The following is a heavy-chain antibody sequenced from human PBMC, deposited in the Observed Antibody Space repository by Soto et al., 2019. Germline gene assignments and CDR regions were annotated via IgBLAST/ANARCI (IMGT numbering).Heavy chain of an antibody. D-gene: IGHD3-10*01. CDR2: INHSGST. Sequence: QVQLQQWGAGLLKPSETLSLTCAVYGGSFSGYYWSWIRQPPGKGLEWIGEINHSGSTNYNPSLKSRVTISVDPSKNQFPVKLGSVTAAGTAVYYCKAMVRGVASSRRWFDPWGQGTLVTVSS. CDR1: GGSFSGYY. CDR3: KAMVRGVASSRRWFDP. V-gene: IGHV4-34*01. J-gene: IGHJ5*02.